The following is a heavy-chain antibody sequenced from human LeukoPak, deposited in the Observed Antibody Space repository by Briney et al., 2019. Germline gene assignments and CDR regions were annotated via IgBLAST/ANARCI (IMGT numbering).Heavy chain of an antibody. CDR3: AKDKGRGYGYLDY. J-gene: IGHJ4*02. Sequence: PGRSLRLSCAASGFTFDDYAIHWVRQAPGKGLEWVSGITWNSGSIVYADSVKGRFTISRDNAKKSLYLQMNSLRAEDTALYYCAKDKGRGYGYLDYCGQGTLVTVSS. CDR2: ITWNSGSI. D-gene: IGHD5-18*01. CDR1: GFTFDDYA. V-gene: IGHV3-9*01.